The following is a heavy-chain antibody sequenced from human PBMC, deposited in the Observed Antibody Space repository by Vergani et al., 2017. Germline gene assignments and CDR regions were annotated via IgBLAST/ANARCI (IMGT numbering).Heavy chain of an antibody. D-gene: IGHD3-3*01. CDR3: ATILEWLPTALNDAFDI. CDR2: IYPGDSDT. V-gene: IGHV5-51*01. Sequence: EVQLVPSGAEVKKPGESLKISCKGSGYSFTSYWIGWVRQMPGKGLEWMGIIYPGDSDTRYSPSFQGQVTISADKSISTAYLQWSSLKASDTAMYYCATILEWLPTALNDAFDIWGQGTMVTVSS. J-gene: IGHJ3*02. CDR1: GYSFTSYW.